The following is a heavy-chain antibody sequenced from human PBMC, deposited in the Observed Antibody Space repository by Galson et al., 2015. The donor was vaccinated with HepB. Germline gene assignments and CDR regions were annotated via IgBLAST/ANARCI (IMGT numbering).Heavy chain of an antibody. CDR2: ISYDGSNK. CDR3: ARDSKSRYSSSWPFDY. Sequence: SLRLSCAASGFTFSSYAMHWVRQAPGKGLEWVAVISYDGSNKYYADSVKGRFTISRDNSKNTLYLQMNSLRAEDTAVYYCARDSKSRYSSSWPFDYWGQGTLVTVSS. V-gene: IGHV3-30-3*01. CDR1: GFTFSSYA. J-gene: IGHJ4*02. D-gene: IGHD6-13*01.